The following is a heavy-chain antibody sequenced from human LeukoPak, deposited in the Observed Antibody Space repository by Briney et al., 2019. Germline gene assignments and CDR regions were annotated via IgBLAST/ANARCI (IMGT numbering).Heavy chain of an antibody. CDR1: GGSVTTYY. V-gene: IGHV4-59*08. CDR2: IYNTVST. CDR3: ARHAIYSGDYSFWFDP. J-gene: IGHJ5*02. D-gene: IGHD1-26*01. Sequence: PSETLSLTCPVSGGSVTTYYWSWVRQPPGKGLEWIAYIYNTVSTNYNPSLKSRITISIDTPKNQVSLRLTSVTAADSAVYYCARHAIYSGDYSFWFDPWGLGTLVTVSS.